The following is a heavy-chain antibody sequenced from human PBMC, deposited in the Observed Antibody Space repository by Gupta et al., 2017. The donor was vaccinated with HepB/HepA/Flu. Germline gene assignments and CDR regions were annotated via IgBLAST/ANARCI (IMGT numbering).Heavy chain of an antibody. Sequence: QVHLEQYGGGVVRPGTSRRLSCVASGFAFHVYGMHWVRQAPGKGLEWVAVVGHDSTYKYHADSVKGRFTISRDNSKNTLYLEMSNLRAEDTAVYYCFRDLGMGNYFDYWGQGSLVIVSS. CDR3: FRDLGMGNYFDY. D-gene: IGHD3-3*01. V-gene: IGHV3-33*01. CDR2: VGHDSTYK. CDR1: GFAFHVYG. J-gene: IGHJ4*02.